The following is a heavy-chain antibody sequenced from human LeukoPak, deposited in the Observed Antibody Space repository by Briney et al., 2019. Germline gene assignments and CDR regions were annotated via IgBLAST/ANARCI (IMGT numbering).Heavy chain of an antibody. D-gene: IGHD6-13*01. CDR1: GYTYTGYY. V-gene: IGHV1-18*04. J-gene: IGHJ4*02. CDR3: ARVIAAAAEAGY. CDR2: ISAYNGNT. Sequence: GASVKVSCKASGYTYTGYYMHWVRQAPGQGLEWMGWISAYNGNTNYAQKLQGRVTMTTDTSTSTAYMELRSLRSDDTAVYYCARVIAAAAEAGYWGQGTLVTVSS.